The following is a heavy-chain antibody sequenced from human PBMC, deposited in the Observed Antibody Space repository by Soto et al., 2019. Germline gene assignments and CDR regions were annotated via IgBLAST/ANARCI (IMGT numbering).Heavy chain of an antibody. V-gene: IGHV3-15*01. CDR2: IKSKTDGGTT. CDR1: GFTFSSYA. CDR3: TIVNPTGTNGMDV. D-gene: IGHD4-4*01. J-gene: IGHJ6*02. Sequence: EVQLLESGGGLVQPGGSLRLSCAASGFTFSSYAMSWVRQAPGKGLEWVGRIKSKTDGGTTDYAAPVKGRFTISRDDSKNTLYLQMNSLKTEDTDVYYCTIVNPTGTNGMDVWGQGTTVTVSS.